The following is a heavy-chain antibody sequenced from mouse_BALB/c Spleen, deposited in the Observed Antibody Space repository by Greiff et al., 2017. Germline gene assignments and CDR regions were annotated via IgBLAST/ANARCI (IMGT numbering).Heavy chain of an antibody. CDR3: ARGNYYFDY. CDR2: IDTSDSYT. J-gene: IGHJ2*01. Sequence: QVQLQQPGAELVMPGASVKMSCKASGYTFADYWMHWVKQRPGQGLEWIGAIDTSDSYTSYNQKFKGKATLTVDESSSTAYMQLSSLTSKDSAVYYCARGNYYFDYWGQGTTLTVSS. CDR1: GYTFADYW. D-gene: IGHD2-1*01. V-gene: IGHV1-69*01.